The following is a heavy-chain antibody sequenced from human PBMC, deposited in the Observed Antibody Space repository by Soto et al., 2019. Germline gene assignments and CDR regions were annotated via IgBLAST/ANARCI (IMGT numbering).Heavy chain of an antibody. CDR2: ISGGGGTI. Sequence: EVQLLESGGALEQPGGSLTLSCAVSGFSFSAYGMSWVRQAPGKGLEWISFISGGGGTIYYADSVKGRFISSRDNSKNTLCLQMTRLSVDDTAVYYCAKDRGNGDTPNIYSYYGIEVWGQGTTVTVSS. J-gene: IGHJ6*02. CDR1: GFSFSAYG. CDR3: AKDRGNGDTPNIYSYYGIEV. V-gene: IGHV3-23*01. D-gene: IGHD4-17*01.